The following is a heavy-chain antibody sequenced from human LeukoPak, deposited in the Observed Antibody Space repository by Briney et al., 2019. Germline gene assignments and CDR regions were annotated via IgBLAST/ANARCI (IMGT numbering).Heavy chain of an antibody. CDR3: AKDLGSGWGIEAFDI. V-gene: IGHV3-30*18. CDR1: GFTFSTSG. CDR2: ITYDGSNE. Sequence: GLSLRLSCAASGFTFSTSGMHWVRQAPGKGLEWVSGITYDGSNECFADSVKGRVSISRDNSKNTLYLQMDSLRTDDTAVYYCAKDLGSGWGIEAFDIWGQGTMVTVSS. J-gene: IGHJ3*02. D-gene: IGHD6-19*01.